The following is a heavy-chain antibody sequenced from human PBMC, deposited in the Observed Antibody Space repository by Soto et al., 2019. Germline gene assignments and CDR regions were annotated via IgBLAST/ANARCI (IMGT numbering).Heavy chain of an antibody. CDR3: ARDGYYYDSSGYSTTPYYYYGMDV. CDR1: GYSFTNFH. CDR2: IDPSGGNT. J-gene: IGHJ6*02. D-gene: IGHD3-22*01. V-gene: IGHV1-46*01. Sequence: ASVKVSCKASGYSFTNFHIHWVRQAPGQGLEWMGMIDPSGGNTNYAQKLQGRVTMTTDTSTSTAYMELMSLRSDDTAVYYCARDGYYYDSSGYSTTPYYYYGMDVWGQGTTVTVSS.